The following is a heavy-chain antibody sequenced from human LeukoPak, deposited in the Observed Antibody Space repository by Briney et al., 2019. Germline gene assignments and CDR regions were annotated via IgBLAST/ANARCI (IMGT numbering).Heavy chain of an antibody. D-gene: IGHD6-6*01. CDR2: ISSSSSYI. CDR1: GFTFSSYS. J-gene: IGHJ4*02. V-gene: IGHV3-21*01. CDR3: ARDISEIEYISSSYIH. Sequence: GGSLRLSCAASGFTFSSYSMNWVRQAPGKGLEWVSSISSSSSYIYYADSVKGRFTISRDNAKNSLYLQMNSLRAEDTAVYYCARDISEIEYISSSYIHWGQGTLVTVSS.